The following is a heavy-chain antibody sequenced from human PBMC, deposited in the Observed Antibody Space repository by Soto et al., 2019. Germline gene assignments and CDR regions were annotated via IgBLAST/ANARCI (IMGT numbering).Heavy chain of an antibody. CDR1: GGSVSGGSYY. J-gene: IGHJ4*02. D-gene: IGHD3-22*01. V-gene: IGHV4-61*01. Sequence: QVPLPESGPGLVKPSETLSLTCTVSGGSVSGGSYYWSWIRQPPGKGLEWIGYLYYSGSTNYNPSLKSRVTSSEDTSKSQFSLKLSSVTAADTAVYYCVRTYDSSGYSPYFDYWGRGTLVTVSS. CDR3: VRTYDSSGYSPYFDY. CDR2: LYYSGST.